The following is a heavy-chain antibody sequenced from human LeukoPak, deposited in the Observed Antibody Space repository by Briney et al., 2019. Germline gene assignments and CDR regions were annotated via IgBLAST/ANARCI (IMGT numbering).Heavy chain of an antibody. J-gene: IGHJ4*02. D-gene: IGHD5-24*01. CDR1: GYTFTSNY. V-gene: IGHV1-46*01. Sequence: ASVKVSCKASGYTFTSNYIHWVRQAPGQGLEWMGMIYPRDGSTSYAQKFQGRVTVTRDTSTSTVHMELSGLRSEDTAVYYCAREKDGYLDYWGQGTLVTVSS. CDR3: AREKDGYLDY. CDR2: IYPRDGST.